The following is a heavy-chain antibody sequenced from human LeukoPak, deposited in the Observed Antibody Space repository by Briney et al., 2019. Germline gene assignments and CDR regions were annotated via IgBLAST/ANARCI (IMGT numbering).Heavy chain of an antibody. CDR1: GYTLTSYY. Sequence: ASVKVSCKASGYTLTSYYIHWVRQAPGQGLEWMGIINPSGGRTSYAQKFQGRVTMTRDTSTSTVYMELSSLRYEDTAVYYCARGSLITMVRGGTTGDYWGQGTLVTVSS. CDR2: INPSGGRT. J-gene: IGHJ4*02. V-gene: IGHV1-46*01. D-gene: IGHD3-10*01. CDR3: ARGSLITMVRGGTTGDY.